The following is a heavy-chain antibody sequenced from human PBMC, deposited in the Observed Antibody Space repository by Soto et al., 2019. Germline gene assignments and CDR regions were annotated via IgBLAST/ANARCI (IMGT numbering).Heavy chain of an antibody. Sequence: EVQLVESGGGLVKPGESLRLSCTVSGFALSSYAMTWVRQAPGKGLEWLASISSSSNFKYYGDSVKGRFIISRDNAKNSLYLQMNSLRVEDTAMYFCTTEEFEVDYWGHGTLVTVSS. V-gene: IGHV3-21*01. CDR3: TTEEFEVDY. CDR2: ISSSSNFK. CDR1: GFALSSYA. D-gene: IGHD3-10*01. J-gene: IGHJ4*01.